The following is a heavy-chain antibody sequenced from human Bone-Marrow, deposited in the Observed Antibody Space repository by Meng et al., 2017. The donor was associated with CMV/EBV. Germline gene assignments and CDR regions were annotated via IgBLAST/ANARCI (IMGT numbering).Heavy chain of an antibody. V-gene: IGHV3-23*01. CDR3: AKGRFFDY. CDR2: ISGSGGAT. J-gene: IGHJ4*02. CDR1: GFTFSNYA. Sequence: GESLKISCAASGFTFSNYAMSWVRQAPGKGLEWVSAISGSGGATFYADSVKGRFTISRDNSKNTLYLQMNSLRVEDTAVYYCAKGRFFDYWGQGTLVTVSS.